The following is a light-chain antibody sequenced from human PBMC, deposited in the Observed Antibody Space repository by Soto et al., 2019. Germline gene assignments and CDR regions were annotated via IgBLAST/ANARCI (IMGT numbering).Light chain of an antibody. CDR2: GAS. CDR3: NKYGSSQT. J-gene: IGKJ1*01. CDR1: QSVRSSQ. V-gene: IGKV3-20*01. Sequence: EIVLTQSPGTLSLSPGERATLSCRASQSVRSSQLAWYQQKPGQAPRLLIYGASSRATGLPDRFLGSGSGTEFALTISRLEPDDVSVDECNKYGSSQTFGQGAKVESK.